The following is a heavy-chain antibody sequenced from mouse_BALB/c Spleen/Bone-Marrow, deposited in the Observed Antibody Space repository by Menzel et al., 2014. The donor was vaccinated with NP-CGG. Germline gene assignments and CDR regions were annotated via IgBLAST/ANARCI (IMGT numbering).Heavy chain of an antibody. CDR1: GFNIKDTY. J-gene: IGHJ4*01. Sequence: VQLQQSGAELVKPGASVKLSCTASGFNIKDTYLHWVKQRPEQGLEWIGRTDPANGNTKYDPKFQGKATITADTSSNTAYLQLSSLTSEDTAVYYCARDSPYAMDYWGQGTSVTVSS. CDR2: TDPANGNT. V-gene: IGHV14-3*02. CDR3: ARDSPYAMDY.